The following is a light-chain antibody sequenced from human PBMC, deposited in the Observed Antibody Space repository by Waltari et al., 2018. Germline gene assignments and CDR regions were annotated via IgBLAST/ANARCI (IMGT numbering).Light chain of an antibody. V-gene: IGKV1-39*01. J-gene: IGKJ3*01. CDR3: QQTYSLFT. CDR2: AAS. CDR1: QRISSY. Sequence: DIQMTPSPSFLSASVGDRVTITCRASQRISSYLNWYQMKPGRAPELLIYAASSLQSGVPSRFSGSGSGTEFTLTISSLQPDDFATYYCQQTYSLFTFGPGTKVDFK.